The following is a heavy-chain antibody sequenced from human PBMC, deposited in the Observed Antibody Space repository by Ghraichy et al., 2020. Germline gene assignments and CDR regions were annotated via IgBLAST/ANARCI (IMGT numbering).Heavy chain of an antibody. CDR1: GFTFDDYA. Sequence: GGSLRLSCAASGFTFDDYAMHWVRQAPGKGLEWVSGISWNSGSIGYADSVKGRFTISRDNAKNSLYLQMNSLRAEDTALYYCAKDKGSYCGGDCYSFDPWGQGTLVTVSS. J-gene: IGHJ5*02. CDR2: ISWNSGSI. V-gene: IGHV3-9*01. D-gene: IGHD2-21*02. CDR3: AKDKGSYCGGDCYSFDP.